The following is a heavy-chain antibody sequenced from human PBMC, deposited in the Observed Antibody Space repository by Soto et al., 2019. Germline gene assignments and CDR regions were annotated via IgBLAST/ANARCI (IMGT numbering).Heavy chain of an antibody. CDR3: AKSNGYSGYDHFDF. CDR1: GFSFDYFA. Sequence: GGSLRLSCAASGFSFDYFAMGWVRQAPGRGLEWVSSISGGGDITYDGDSFKGRFIISRDKSKNTLYLEMNNLRVDDTAGYYCAKSNGYSGYDHFDFWGQGTVVTVYS. J-gene: IGHJ4*02. V-gene: IGHV3-23*01. D-gene: IGHD5-12*01. CDR2: ISGGGDIT.